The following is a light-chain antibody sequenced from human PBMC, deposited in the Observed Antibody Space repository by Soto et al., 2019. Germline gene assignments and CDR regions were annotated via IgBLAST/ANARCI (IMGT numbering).Light chain of an antibody. V-gene: IGKV3-20*01. J-gene: IGKJ1*01. Sequence: DIVLTQSPGTLSLSPGERATLSCRASQSVGSYLAWYQQKPGQAPRLLIYTASYRATDIPDRFSGSGSGTAFTLTISRLEPEDFAVYYCQHYGRSPWTFGQGTKVEIK. CDR1: QSVGSY. CDR2: TAS. CDR3: QHYGRSPWT.